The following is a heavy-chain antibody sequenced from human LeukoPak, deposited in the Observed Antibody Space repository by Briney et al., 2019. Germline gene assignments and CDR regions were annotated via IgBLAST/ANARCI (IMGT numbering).Heavy chain of an antibody. D-gene: IGHD6-19*01. J-gene: IGHJ4*02. V-gene: IGHV4-39*07. CDR3: ARDIRSNSGSNRYFDY. CDR1: GGSISSSSYY. CDR2: IYYSGST. Sequence: SETLSLTCTVSGGSISSSSYYWGWIRQPPGKGLEWIGSIYYSGSTYYNPSLKSRVTLSVDTSKNQFSLKLSSVTAADTAVYYCARDIRSNSGSNRYFDYWGQGTLVTVSS.